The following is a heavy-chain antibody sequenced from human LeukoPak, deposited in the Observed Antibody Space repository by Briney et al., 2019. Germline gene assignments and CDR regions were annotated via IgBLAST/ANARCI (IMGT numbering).Heavy chain of an antibody. CDR1: GGSISSGGYY. J-gene: IGHJ4*02. V-gene: IGHV4-31*03. D-gene: IGHD1-26*01. CDR2: IYYSGST. Sequence: SETLSLTCTVSGGSISSGGYYWSWIRQPPGKGLEWIGYIYYSGSTYYNPSLKSRVTISVDTSKNQFSLKLSSVTAADTAVYYCASSPVGATDYWGQGTLVTVSS. CDR3: ASSPVGATDY.